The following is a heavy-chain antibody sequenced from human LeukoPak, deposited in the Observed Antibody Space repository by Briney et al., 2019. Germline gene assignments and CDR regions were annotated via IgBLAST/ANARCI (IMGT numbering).Heavy chain of an antibody. CDR2: ISCDGGTQ. J-gene: IGHJ4*02. D-gene: IGHD6-19*01. CDR1: GFTFNNFG. CDR3: ARQFRSDWPEKFYFDY. Sequence: PGGSLRLSCAASGFTFNNFGMQWVRQTPGKGLEWVTVISCDGGTQYYADSVKGRFTISRDDSKNSLYLQMNSLRAEDTAVYYCARQFRSDWPEKFYFDYWGQGTLVTVSS. V-gene: IGHV3-30*03.